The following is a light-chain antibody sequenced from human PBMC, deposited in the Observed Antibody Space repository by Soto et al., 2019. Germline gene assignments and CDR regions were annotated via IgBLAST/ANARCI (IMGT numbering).Light chain of an antibody. CDR1: QSISSW. J-gene: IGKJ2*01. Sequence: DIQMTQSPSTLSASVGDRVTITCRASQSISSWLAWYQQKPGKAPKLLIYDASSLESGVPSRFSGSGSGTEFTPTISSLQPDDFAAYYCQQYNSYTPGYTFGQGTKLEIK. V-gene: IGKV1-5*01. CDR2: DAS. CDR3: QQYNSYTPGYT.